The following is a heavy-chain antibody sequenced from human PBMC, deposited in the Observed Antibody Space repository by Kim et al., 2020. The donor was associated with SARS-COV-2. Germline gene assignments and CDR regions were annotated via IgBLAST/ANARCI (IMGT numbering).Heavy chain of an antibody. V-gene: IGHV5-51*01. CDR3: ARRPNYCSSTSCYSEFWFDP. Sequence: GESLKISCKGSGYSFTSYWIGWVRQMPGKGLEWMGIIYPGDSDTRYSPSFQGQVTISADKSISTAYLQWSSLKASDTAMYYCARRPNYCSSTSCYSEFWFDPWGQGTLVTVSS. J-gene: IGHJ5*02. D-gene: IGHD2-2*02. CDR2: IYPGDSDT. CDR1: GYSFTSYW.